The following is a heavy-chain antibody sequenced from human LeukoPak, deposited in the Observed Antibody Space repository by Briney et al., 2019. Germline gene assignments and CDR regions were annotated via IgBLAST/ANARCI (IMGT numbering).Heavy chain of an antibody. CDR3: ASQLPPRYSSSWYYFDY. Sequence: GGSLRLSCAASGFAFRSYSMNWVRQAPGKGLEWVSSISSSSSYIYYADSVKGRFTISRDNAKNSLYLQMNSLRAEDTAVYYCASQLPPRYSSSWYYFDYWGQGTLVTVSS. V-gene: IGHV3-21*01. CDR1: GFAFRSYS. J-gene: IGHJ4*02. CDR2: ISSSSSYI. D-gene: IGHD6-13*01.